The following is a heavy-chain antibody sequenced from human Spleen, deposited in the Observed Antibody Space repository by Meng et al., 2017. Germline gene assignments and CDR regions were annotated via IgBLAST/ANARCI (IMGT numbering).Heavy chain of an antibody. J-gene: IGHJ5*02. V-gene: IGHV4-4*02. CDR2: IYHSGST. Sequence: QVPRERSGPGPVKPSGTLSLTCAVSGGSISSSNWWSWVRQPPGKGLEWIGEIYHSGSTNYNPSLKSRVTISVDKSKNQFSLKLSSVTAADTAVYYCARVVPAANPAWFDPWGQGTLVTVPS. CDR3: ARVVPAANPAWFDP. D-gene: IGHD2-2*01. CDR1: GGSISSSNW.